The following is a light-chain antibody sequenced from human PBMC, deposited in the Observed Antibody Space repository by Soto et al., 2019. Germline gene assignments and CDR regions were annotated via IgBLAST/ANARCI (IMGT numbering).Light chain of an antibody. J-gene: IGKJ2*01. Sequence: DIQMTQSPSSLSASVGDRVTITCRASQNIGTHLNWYQQKPGQAPTVLIYTASTLQSGVPSRFSASGSGTDFTLTISSLQPEESATYYCQQSHSSLVYNFGPGTKLEIK. CDR1: QNIGTH. CDR2: TAS. CDR3: QQSHSSLVYN. V-gene: IGKV1-39*01.